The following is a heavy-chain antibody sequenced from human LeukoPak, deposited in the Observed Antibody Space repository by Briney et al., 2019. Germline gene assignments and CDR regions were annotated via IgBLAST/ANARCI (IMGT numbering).Heavy chain of an antibody. CDR2: MSFDGSFE. CDR3: ATVGETGTVPMELAL. D-gene: IGHD1-7*01. J-gene: IGHJ1*01. V-gene: IGHV3-30*04. CDR1: GFPFADYS. Sequence: GGSLRLSCAASGFPFADYSLHWVRRAPGKGLEWVALMSFDGSFENFADSVKGRFTIARDTARNTLYLHMGSLGVDDSAAYYCATVGETGTVPMELALWGQGDLVPVSS.